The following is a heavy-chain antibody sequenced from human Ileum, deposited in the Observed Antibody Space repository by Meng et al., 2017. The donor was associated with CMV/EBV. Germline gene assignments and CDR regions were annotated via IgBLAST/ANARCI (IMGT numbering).Heavy chain of an antibody. J-gene: IGHJ4*02. V-gene: IGHV1-18*04. CDR2: ISLGNGQT. Sequence: QVHRPQSGAEVKKPGASEKISCKTSGYTFTDHNIGWVRQAPGQGIEWVGWISLGNGQTVYGHKLQGRVTVTTDTSTNTAYMELRNLRSDDTAMYYCARDVWGFDYWGQGTLVTVSS. CDR3: ARDVWGFDY. D-gene: IGHD7-27*01. CDR1: GYTFTDHN.